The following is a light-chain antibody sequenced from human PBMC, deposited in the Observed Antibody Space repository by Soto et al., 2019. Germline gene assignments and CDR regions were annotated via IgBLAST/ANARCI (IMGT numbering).Light chain of an antibody. V-gene: IGLV1-44*01. J-gene: IGLJ3*02. CDR3: ATWDDSLNGVV. CDR1: SSNIGSNT. CDR2: GNN. Sequence: QSVLTQPPSASGTPGQGVTISCSGSSSNIGSNTVNWYQQLPGTAAKLLIYGNNQRPSGVPDRFSGSKSGTSASLAISGLQSADEADYYCATWDDSLNGVVFGGGTKLTVL.